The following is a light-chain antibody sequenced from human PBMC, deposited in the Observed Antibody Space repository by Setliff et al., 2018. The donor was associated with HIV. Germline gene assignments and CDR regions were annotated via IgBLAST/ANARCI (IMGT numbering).Light chain of an antibody. CDR1: NSNIRSNT. Sequence: ISCSGSNSNIRSNTVNWYKQLPGTAPKLLMYSNNQRPSGVSNRFSGSKSGNTASLTISGLQAEDEADYYCCSYAGSRIFYVFGTGTKVTVL. V-gene: IGLV1-44*01. CDR2: SNN. J-gene: IGLJ1*01. CDR3: CSYAGSRIFYV.